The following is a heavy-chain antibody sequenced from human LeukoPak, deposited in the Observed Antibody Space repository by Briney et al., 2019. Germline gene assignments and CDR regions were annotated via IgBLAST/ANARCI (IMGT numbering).Heavy chain of an antibody. D-gene: IGHD4-17*01. CDR2: ISGSIGST. CDR1: GFTFSNYA. CDR3: AKGMTTVTTRSPLDY. V-gene: IGHV3-23*01. J-gene: IGHJ4*02. Sequence: PAGGSLRLSCAASGFTFSNYAMSWVRQAPGKGLEWVSLISGSIGSTSYAGSVKGRFTISGDTSKNTLYLQMNSLRAEDTAIYYCAKGMTTVTTRSPLDYWGQGTLVTVSS.